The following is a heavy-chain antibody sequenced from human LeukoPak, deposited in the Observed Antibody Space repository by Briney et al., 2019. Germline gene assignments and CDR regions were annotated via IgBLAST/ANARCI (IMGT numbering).Heavy chain of an antibody. J-gene: IGHJ6*03. CDR3: ASNGYSYYYYYMDV. CDR2: IYYSGST. V-gene: IGHV4-59*12. D-gene: IGHD5-18*01. Sequence: SETLSLTCTVSGGSISSYYWSWIRQPPGKGLEWIGYIYYSGSTNYNPSLKSRVTISVDTSKNQFSLKLSSVTAADTAVYYCASNGYSYYYYYMDVWGKGTTVTVSS. CDR1: GGSISSYY.